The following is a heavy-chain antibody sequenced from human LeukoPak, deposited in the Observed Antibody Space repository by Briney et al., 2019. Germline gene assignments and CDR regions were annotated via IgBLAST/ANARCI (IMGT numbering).Heavy chain of an antibody. CDR3: ARGRRVTIFGVAANWFDP. V-gene: IGHV4-38-2*02. CDR1: GYSISSGYY. Sequence: PSETLSLTCTVSGYSISSGYYWGWIRPPPGKGLEWIGSIYHSGSTYYNPSLKSRVTISVDTSKNQFSLKLSSVTAADTAVYYCARGRRVTIFGVAANWFDPWGQGTLVTVSS. J-gene: IGHJ5*02. CDR2: IYHSGST. D-gene: IGHD3-3*01.